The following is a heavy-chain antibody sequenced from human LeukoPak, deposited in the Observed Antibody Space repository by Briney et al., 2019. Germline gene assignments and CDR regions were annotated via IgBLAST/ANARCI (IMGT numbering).Heavy chain of an antibody. J-gene: IGHJ4*02. D-gene: IGHD3-10*01. V-gene: IGHV3-9*01. CDR1: GFTFNDYA. CDR2: ICWNSGSI. Sequence: GGSLRLSCAASGFTFNDYAMHWVRQAPGKGLEWVSGICWNSGSIYYADSVKGRFTISRDNSKNSLYLQMNSLRAEDTALYYCAKDKRGYSYGSGLFDYWGQGSLVTVSS. CDR3: AKDKRGYSYGSGLFDY.